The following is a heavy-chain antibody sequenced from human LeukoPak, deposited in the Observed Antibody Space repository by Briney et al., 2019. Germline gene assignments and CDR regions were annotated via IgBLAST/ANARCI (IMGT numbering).Heavy chain of an antibody. CDR2: IKHDGSEK. J-gene: IGHJ4*02. CDR3: AREGGGLDY. D-gene: IGHD3-16*01. V-gene: IGHV3-7*01. CDR1: GFTFSSYW. Sequence: GGSLRLSCAASGFTFSSYWMGWVRQAPGKGLEWVGNIKHDGSEKYYVDSVKGRFTISRDNAKNSLYLQMNSLRAEDTAVYYCAREGGGLDYWGQGTLVTVSS.